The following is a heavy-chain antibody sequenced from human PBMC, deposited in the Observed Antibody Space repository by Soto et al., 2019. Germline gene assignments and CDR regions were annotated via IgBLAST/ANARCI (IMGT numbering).Heavy chain of an antibody. CDR1: GFSLSTDGVG. CDR2: IYWDDDK. Sequence: SGPTLVNPTQTLTLICTFSGFSLSTDGVGVGWIRQPPGKALEWLALIYWDDDKRYSPSLKSRLTVTKDTSKNQVVLTMTNMDPVDTATYYWSHRRSVARIFDDWGQGTLVTVSS. D-gene: IGHD3-3*01. V-gene: IGHV2-5*02. CDR3: SHRRSVARIFDD. J-gene: IGHJ4*02.